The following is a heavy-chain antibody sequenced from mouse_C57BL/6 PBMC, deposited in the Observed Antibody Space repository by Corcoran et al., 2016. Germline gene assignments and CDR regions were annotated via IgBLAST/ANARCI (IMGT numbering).Heavy chain of an antibody. CDR3: ARSPYYYGSIFDY. CDR2: INTYSGVP. Sequence: QIQLVQSGPELKKPGETVKISCKASGYTFTTYGMSWVKQAPGKGLKWMGWINTYSGVPTYADDFKGRFAFSLETSASTAYLQINNLKNEDTATYFCARSPYYYGSIFDYWGQGTTLTVSS. CDR1: GYTFTTYG. D-gene: IGHD1-1*01. J-gene: IGHJ2*01. V-gene: IGHV9-3*01.